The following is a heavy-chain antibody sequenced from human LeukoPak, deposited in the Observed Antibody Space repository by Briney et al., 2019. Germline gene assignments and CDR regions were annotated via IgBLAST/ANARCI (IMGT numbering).Heavy chain of an antibody. CDR3: AGGRDTAVAGPGGYFDY. CDR2: INPWCGSK. V-gene: IGHV3-11*01. CDR1: GFTFTDYH. Sequence: GGSLRLSCAAFGFTFTDYHMSWIRQSPGEGVECVSYINPWCGSKYFADSVKGRFTISRDNAKNSLYLQMNSLTAEDTAVYYCAGGRDTAVAGPGGYFDYWAQGTLVTVSS. J-gene: IGHJ4*02. D-gene: IGHD6-19*01.